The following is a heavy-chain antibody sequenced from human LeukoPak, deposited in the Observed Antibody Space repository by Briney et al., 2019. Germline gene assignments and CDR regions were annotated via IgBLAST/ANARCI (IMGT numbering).Heavy chain of an antibody. V-gene: IGHV1-2*02. CDR3: TTYNNGWYWELDY. J-gene: IGHJ4*02. Sequence: ASVKVSCKTSAHPFTGYYIHWVRQAPGQGLEWMGWINSNSGATNYAQKFQGRLTVTRDTSVTTAYMELSRLRSDDTAMYYCTTYNNGWYWELDYWGQGTLVSVSS. CDR1: AHPFTGYY. CDR2: INSNSGAT. D-gene: IGHD6-19*01.